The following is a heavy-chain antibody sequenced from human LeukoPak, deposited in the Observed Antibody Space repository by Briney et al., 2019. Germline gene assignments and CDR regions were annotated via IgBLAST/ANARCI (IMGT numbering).Heavy chain of an antibody. CDR1: GYTLTELS. Sequence: ASVKVSFKVSGYTLTELSMHWVRQAPGKGLEWMGGFDPEDGETIYAQKFQGRVTMTEDTSTDTAYMELSSLRSEDTAVYYCATDSGVAAAGWGFDPWGQGTLVTVSS. J-gene: IGHJ5*02. CDR2: FDPEDGET. D-gene: IGHD6-13*01. V-gene: IGHV1-24*01. CDR3: ATDSGVAAAGWGFDP.